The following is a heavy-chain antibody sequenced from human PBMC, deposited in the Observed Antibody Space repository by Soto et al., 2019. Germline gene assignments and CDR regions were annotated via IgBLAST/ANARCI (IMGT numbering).Heavy chain of an antibody. J-gene: IGHJ4*02. CDR2: FDPEEDEI. Sequence: ASVKVSCKVSGYSLTELSINWVRQAPGKGLERMGGFDPEEDEIIYAQKFQGRVTMTEDTSTDTAYMELSSLRSEDTAVYYCATEGYYYGSGSYPYFDHWGQGTQVTVSS. D-gene: IGHD3-10*01. CDR1: GYSLTELS. CDR3: ATEGYYYGSGSYPYFDH. V-gene: IGHV1-24*01.